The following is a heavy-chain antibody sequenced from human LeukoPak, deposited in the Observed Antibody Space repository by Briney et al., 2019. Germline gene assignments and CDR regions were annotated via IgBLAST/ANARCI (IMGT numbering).Heavy chain of an antibody. Sequence: AGGSLRLSCAASRFTFSDHYMDWVRQAPGKGLEWVGRTRNKANSYTTEYAASVKGSFTISRDDSKNSLYLQMSSLKTEDTAVYYCARVFGDTLGWDYMDVWGKGTTVTVSS. J-gene: IGHJ6*03. CDR3: ARVFGDTLGWDYMDV. D-gene: IGHD2-21*02. V-gene: IGHV3-72*01. CDR2: TRNKANSYTT. CDR1: RFTFSDHY.